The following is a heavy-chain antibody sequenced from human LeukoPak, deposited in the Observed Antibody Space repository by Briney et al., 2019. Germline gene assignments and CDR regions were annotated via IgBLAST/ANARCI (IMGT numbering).Heavy chain of an antibody. CDR3: ARKRSFDL. J-gene: IGHJ4*02. V-gene: IGHV4-34*01. Sequence: PSETLSLTCAVYGGSFSGYYWSWIRQPPGKGLEWIGEINHSGSTNYNPSLKSRLTMSVDTSNNQFSLKLKSVTAADTAVYYCARKRSFDLWGQGTLVTVSS. D-gene: IGHD3-9*01. CDR2: INHSGST. CDR1: GGSFSGYY.